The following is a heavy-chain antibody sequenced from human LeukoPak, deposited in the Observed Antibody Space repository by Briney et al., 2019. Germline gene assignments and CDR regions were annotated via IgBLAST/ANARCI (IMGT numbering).Heavy chain of an antibody. V-gene: IGHV3-7*03. CDR1: GFTFSSYC. CDR3: ARDWFVGDYDRFDY. D-gene: IGHD4-17*01. J-gene: IGHJ4*02. Sequence: PGGSLRLSCAVSGFTFSSYCMFGFRQAPGKGGEGVANINQDGSQKFSVDSVKGRFTISRDNAKNSLSLQMNSLRGEDTAVYYCARDWFVGDYDRFDYWGQGTLVTVSS. CDR2: INQDGSQK.